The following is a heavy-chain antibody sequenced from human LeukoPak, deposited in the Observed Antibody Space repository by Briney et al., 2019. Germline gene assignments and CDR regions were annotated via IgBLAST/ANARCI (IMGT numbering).Heavy chain of an antibody. CDR3: AKDSLVGPLDY. CDR1: GFTFSSYG. J-gene: IGHJ4*02. V-gene: IGHV3-30*18. CDR2: ISYDGSNK. Sequence: GGSLRLSCAASGFTFSSYGMHWVRQAPGKGLEWVAVISYDGSNKYYADSVKGRFTISRDNSKNTLYLQMNSLRAEDTVVYYCAKDSLVGPLDYWGQGTLVTVSS. D-gene: IGHD1-26*01.